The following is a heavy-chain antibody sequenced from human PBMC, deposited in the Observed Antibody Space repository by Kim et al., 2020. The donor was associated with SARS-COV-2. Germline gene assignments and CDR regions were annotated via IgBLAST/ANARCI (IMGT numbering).Heavy chain of an antibody. CDR1: GFTFSNAW. D-gene: IGHD6-13*01. Sequence: GGSLRLSCAASGFTFSNAWMSWVRQAPGKGLEWVGRIKSKTDGGTTDYAVPVKGRFTISRDDSKNTLYLQMNSLKTEDTAVYYCTTGPSSSWYWYFQHWGQGTLVTVSS. CDR2: IKSKTDGGTT. V-gene: IGHV3-15*01. CDR3: TTGPSSSWYWYFQH. J-gene: IGHJ1*01.